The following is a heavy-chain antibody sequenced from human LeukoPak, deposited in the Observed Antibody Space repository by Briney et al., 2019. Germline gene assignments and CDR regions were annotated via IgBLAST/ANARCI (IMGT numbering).Heavy chain of an antibody. V-gene: IGHV3-23*01. CDR2: ISGSGGST. D-gene: IGHD7-27*01. CDR3: AKQANWGWGSAFDT. CDR1: GLTFHSYA. J-gene: IGHJ3*02. Sequence: PGGSLRLSCAASGLTFHSYAMNWVRQAPGKGLEWVSAISGSGGSTYYADSVKGRFTISRDNSKNTLYLQMNSLRAEDTAVYYCAKQANWGWGSAFDTWGQGTMVTVSS.